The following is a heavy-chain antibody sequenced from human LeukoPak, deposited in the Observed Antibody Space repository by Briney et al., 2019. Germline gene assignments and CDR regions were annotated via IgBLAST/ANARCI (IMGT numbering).Heavy chain of an antibody. CDR3: ARDNPHCTNGVCYSDY. V-gene: IGHV1-3*01. D-gene: IGHD2-8*01. J-gene: IGHJ4*02. Sequence: ASVKVSCKASGYTFTSYAMHWVRQAPGQRLEWMGWINAGNGNTKYSQKFQGRVTITRDTSASTAYMELSSLRSDDTAVYYCARDNPHCTNGVCYSDYWGQGTLVIVSS. CDR2: INAGNGNT. CDR1: GYTFTSYA.